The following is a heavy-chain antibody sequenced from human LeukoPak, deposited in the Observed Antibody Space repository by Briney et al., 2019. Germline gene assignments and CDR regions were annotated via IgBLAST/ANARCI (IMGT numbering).Heavy chain of an antibody. CDR2: ISDSGGNT. D-gene: IGHD6-25*01. CDR3: AKRIGGYGN. CDR1: GFTFSSFT. J-gene: IGHJ4*02. V-gene: IGHV3-23*01. Sequence: PGGSLRLSCAASGFTFSSFTMSWVRQAPGKGLEWVSSISDSGGNTYYADSVKGRFTISRDNSKNTLYLQMNSLRAEDTAVYYCAKRIGGYGNWDQGTLVTVSS.